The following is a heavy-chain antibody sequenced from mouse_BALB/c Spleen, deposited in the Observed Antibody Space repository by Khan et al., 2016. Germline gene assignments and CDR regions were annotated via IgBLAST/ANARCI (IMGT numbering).Heavy chain of an antibody. CDR3: ASYYGSSYWYCDV. D-gene: IGHD1-1*01. J-gene: IGHJ1*01. V-gene: IGHV1-7*01. Sequence: QVQLQQSGAELAKPGASVKMSCKASGYTFTSYWMHWVKQRPGQGLEWIGYINPSTGYTEYNQKFKDKATLTADKSSSTAYMQLSSLTSEDSAVYYCASYYGSSYWYCDVWGAGTTVTVSS. CDR1: GYTFTSYW. CDR2: INPSTGYT.